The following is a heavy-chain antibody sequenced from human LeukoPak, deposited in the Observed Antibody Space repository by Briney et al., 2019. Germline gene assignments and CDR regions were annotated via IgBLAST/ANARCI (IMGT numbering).Heavy chain of an antibody. J-gene: IGHJ4*02. V-gene: IGHV4-34*01. Sequence: PSETLSLTCAVSGVSFDDYYWSWVRQPPGKGLEWIGEINHSGYTNDSPSLKSRVTISIDTSRKQFSLNLRSVTVADTAVYYCTRMTTGHDYWAQGTLVPVSS. CDR1: GVSFDDYY. D-gene: IGHD4-17*01. CDR2: INHSGYT. CDR3: TRMTTGHDY.